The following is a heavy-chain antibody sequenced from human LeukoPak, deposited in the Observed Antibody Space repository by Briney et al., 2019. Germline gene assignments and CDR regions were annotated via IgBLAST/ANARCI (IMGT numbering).Heavy chain of an antibody. CDR1: GFTFTSYW. CDR2: INIDGRST. D-gene: IGHD6-13*01. Sequence: GGSLRLSCAASGFTFTSYWMHWVRQVPGKGLVWVPRINIDGRSTSYADFVKGRFTISRDNAKNTLYLQMNSLRAEDTAVYYCARDTRGYSSTWYDYWGQGTLVTVSS. J-gene: IGHJ4*02. CDR3: ARDTRGYSSTWYDY. V-gene: IGHV3-74*01.